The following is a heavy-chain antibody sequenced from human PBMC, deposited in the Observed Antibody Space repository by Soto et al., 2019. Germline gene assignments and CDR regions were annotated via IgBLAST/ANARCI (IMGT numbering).Heavy chain of an antibody. CDR2: ISGSGGST. CDR3: AKLVVAVAGGTMYYFDY. D-gene: IGHD6-19*01. CDR1: GFTFSSYA. Sequence: GGSLRLSCAASGFTFSSYAMSWVRQAPGKELEWVSAISGSGGSTYYADSVKGRFTISRDNSKNTLYLQMNSLRAEDTAVYYCAKLVVAVAGGTMYYFDYWGQGTLVTVSS. V-gene: IGHV3-23*01. J-gene: IGHJ4*02.